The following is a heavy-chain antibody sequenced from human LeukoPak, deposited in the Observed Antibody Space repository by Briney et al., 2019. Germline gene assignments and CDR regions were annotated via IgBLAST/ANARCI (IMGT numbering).Heavy chain of an antibody. J-gene: IGHJ3*02. CDR1: GFTFSSHE. CDR3: ARGGGNDYRYNAFDI. V-gene: IGHV3-48*03. D-gene: IGHD4-11*01. Sequence: PGGSLRLSCAASGFTFSSHEMNWVRQAPGKGRECVSYISSSGSSKCYADSVKGRFTISRDNAKNSLYLQMNSLRAEDTAVYYCARGGGNDYRYNAFDIWGQGTMVTVSS. CDR2: ISSSGSSK.